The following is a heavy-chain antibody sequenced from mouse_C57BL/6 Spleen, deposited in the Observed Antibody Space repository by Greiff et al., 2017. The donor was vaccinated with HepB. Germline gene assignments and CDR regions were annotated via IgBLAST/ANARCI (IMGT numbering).Heavy chain of an antibody. Sequence: EVKVMDSEGGLVQPGSSMKLSCTASGFTFSDYYMAWVRQVPEKGLEWVANINYDGSSTYYLDSLKSRFIISRDNAKNILYLQMSSLKSEDTATYYCARDGSRGYYFDYWGQGTTLTVSS. V-gene: IGHV5-16*01. CDR2: INYDGSST. J-gene: IGHJ2*01. D-gene: IGHD1-1*01. CDR3: ARDGSRGYYFDY. CDR1: GFTFSDYY.